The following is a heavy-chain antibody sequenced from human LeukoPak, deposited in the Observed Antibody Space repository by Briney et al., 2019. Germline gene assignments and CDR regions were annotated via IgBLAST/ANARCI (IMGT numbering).Heavy chain of an antibody. V-gene: IGHV1-69*13. Sequence: SVKVSCKAFGGSFSSYAISWVPQAPGQRLEWMGGIITTIGTANYAQKFQGRVTITAGESTSIAYMELSSLRSEDTAVYYCARDWTNYYDSSGYYPRGAFDIWGQGTMVTVSS. CDR2: IITTIGTA. D-gene: IGHD3-22*01. CDR1: GGSFSSYA. CDR3: ARDWTNYYDSSGYYPRGAFDI. J-gene: IGHJ3*02.